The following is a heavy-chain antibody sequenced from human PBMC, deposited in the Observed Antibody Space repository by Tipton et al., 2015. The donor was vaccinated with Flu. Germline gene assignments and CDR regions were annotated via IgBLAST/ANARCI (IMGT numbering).Heavy chain of an antibody. V-gene: IGHV4-4*02. J-gene: IGHJ6*02. CDR3: ASSTSGSYYNAFFSYGMDV. CDR1: GFTFSNAW. CDR2: IYYSGST. D-gene: IGHD3-10*01. Sequence: SLRLSCAASGFTFSNAWMSWVRQAPGKGLEWIGSIYYSGSTYYNPSLKSRVTISVDTSKNQFSLKLSSVTAADTAVYYCASSTSGSYYNAFFSYGMDVWGQGTTVTVSS.